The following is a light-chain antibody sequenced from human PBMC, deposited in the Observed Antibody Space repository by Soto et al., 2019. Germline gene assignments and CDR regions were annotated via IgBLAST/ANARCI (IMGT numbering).Light chain of an antibody. CDR1: QSVSSN. CDR3: QQLKA. Sequence: EIVMTQSPATLSVSPGERATLSCRASQSVSSNLAWYQQKPGQAPRLLIYGASTRATGIPARFSGSGSGTEFTLTISSLQSEDFATYYCQQLKAFGQGTKVEIK. CDR2: GAS. J-gene: IGKJ1*01. V-gene: IGKV3-15*01.